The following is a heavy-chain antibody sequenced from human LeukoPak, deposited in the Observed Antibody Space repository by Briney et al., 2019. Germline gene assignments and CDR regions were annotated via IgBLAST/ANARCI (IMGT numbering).Heavy chain of an antibody. CDR1: GFTFSSYA. J-gene: IGHJ4*02. CDR3: AARASSGWFNAQPLDY. V-gene: IGHV3-23*01. CDR2: ISGSGGST. D-gene: IGHD6-19*01. Sequence: VQPGGSLRLSCAASGFTFSSYAMSWVRQAPGKGLEWVSAISGSGGSTYYADSVKGRFTISRDNSKNTLYLQMNSLRAEDTAVYYCAARASSGWFNAQPLDYWGQGTLVTVSS.